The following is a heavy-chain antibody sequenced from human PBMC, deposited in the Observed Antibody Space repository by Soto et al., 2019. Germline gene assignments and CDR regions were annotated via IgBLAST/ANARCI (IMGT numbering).Heavy chain of an antibody. CDR1: GGSITSYY. CDR2: IYHSGST. J-gene: IGHJ4*02. V-gene: IGHV4-59*08. Sequence: QVQLQESGPGLVKPSETLSLTCTVSGGSITSYYWSWIRQTPGKGLEWIGYIYHSGSTNYNPSLKSRVTISVDTSKNQFSLKLTSLTAADTAVYYCARRTDFDFWGQGTLVTVSS. CDR3: ARRTDFDF.